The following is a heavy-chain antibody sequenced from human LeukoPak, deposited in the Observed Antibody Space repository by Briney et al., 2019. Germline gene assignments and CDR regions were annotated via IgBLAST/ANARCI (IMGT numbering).Heavy chain of an antibody. CDR1: GFTLSSYW. D-gene: IGHD3-16*01. V-gene: IGHV3-74*01. CDR3: ARETLINVDAFDI. J-gene: IGHJ3*02. Sequence: GGSLRLSCAASGFTLSSYWMHWVRQAPGKGLVGVSRINSNGSSTGYADSVKGRFTISRDNAKNTLYLQMNSLRGEDTAVYYCARETLINVDAFDIWGQGTMVTVSS. CDR2: INSNGSST.